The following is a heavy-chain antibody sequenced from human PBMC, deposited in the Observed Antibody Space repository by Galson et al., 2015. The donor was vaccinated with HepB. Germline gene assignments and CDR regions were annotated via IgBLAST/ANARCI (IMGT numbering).Heavy chain of an antibody. V-gene: IGHV3-48*01. CDR3: ARDEDCSSTSCHNWFDP. CDR1: GFTFSSYS. J-gene: IGHJ5*02. Sequence: SLRLSCAASGFTFSSYSMNWVRQAPGKGLEWVSYISSSSSTIYYADSVKGRFTISRDNAKNSLYLQMNSLRAEDTAVYYCARDEDCSSTSCHNWFDPWGQGTLVTVSS. D-gene: IGHD2-2*01. CDR2: ISSSSSTI.